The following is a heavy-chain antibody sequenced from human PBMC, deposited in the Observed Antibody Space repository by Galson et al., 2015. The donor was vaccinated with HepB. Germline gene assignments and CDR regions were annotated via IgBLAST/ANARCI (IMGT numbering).Heavy chain of an antibody. CDR2: ISGSGGST. V-gene: IGHV3-23*01. D-gene: IGHD4-23*01. Sequence: SLRLSCAASGFIFSSYAMSWVRQAPGKGLEWVSAISGSGGSTYYADSVKGRFTISRDNSKNTVYLQMNSLRAEDTAVYYCAKDNNGGDSLFPDYWGQGTLVTVSS. CDR1: GFIFSSYA. J-gene: IGHJ4*02. CDR3: AKDNNGGDSLFPDY.